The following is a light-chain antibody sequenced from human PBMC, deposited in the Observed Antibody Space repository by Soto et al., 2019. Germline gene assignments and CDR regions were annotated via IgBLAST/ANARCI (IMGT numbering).Light chain of an antibody. CDR1: QSISSW. V-gene: IGKV1-5*03. J-gene: IGKJ1*01. CDR2: KAS. Sequence: DIPLTQSPSTLSASLPDRASIXSMASQSISSWLAWYQQKPGKAPKLLIYKASSLESGVPSRFSGSGSGTEFTLTISSLQPDDFATYYCQQYNSYFWTFGQGTKVDIK. CDR3: QQYNSYFWT.